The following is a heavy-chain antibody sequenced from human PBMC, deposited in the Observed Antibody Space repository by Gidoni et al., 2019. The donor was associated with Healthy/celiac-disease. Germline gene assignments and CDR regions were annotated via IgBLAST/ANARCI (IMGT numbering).Heavy chain of an antibody. V-gene: IGHV5-51*01. J-gene: IGHJ6*03. Sequence: EVQLVQSGAEVKKPGESLKISCKGSGYSFTSYCIGWVRQMPGKGLEWMGIIYPGDPDTRYSPSFQGQVTISADKSISTAYLQWSSLKASDTAMYYCARHGDSVPGLSGYYYYMDVWGKGTTVTVSS. CDR2: IYPGDPDT. CDR1: GYSFTSYC. CDR3: ARHGDSVPGLSGYYYYMDV. D-gene: IGHD1-1*01.